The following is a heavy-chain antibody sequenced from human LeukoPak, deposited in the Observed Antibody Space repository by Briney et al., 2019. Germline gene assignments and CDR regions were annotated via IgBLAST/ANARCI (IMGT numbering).Heavy chain of an antibody. Sequence: ASVTVSCKASGGTFGTSVISWVRQAPGQGLEWMGEIIPIFGTASYAQKFQGRVTITADESTTTAYMELSSLRSEDTAVYYCARANGYPNPGGDYWGQGTLVTVSS. CDR3: ARANGYPNPGGDY. CDR1: GGTFGTSV. D-gene: IGHD6-25*01. CDR2: IIPIFGTA. J-gene: IGHJ4*02. V-gene: IGHV1-69*13.